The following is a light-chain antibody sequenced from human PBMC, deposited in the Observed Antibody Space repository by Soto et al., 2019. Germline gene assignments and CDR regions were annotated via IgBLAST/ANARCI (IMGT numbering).Light chain of an antibody. V-gene: IGKV3-15*01. CDR1: QSLSCN. CDR3: QQYNNWPPWT. Sequence: EIVMTQYPDTLSVSQGERATLSCRASQSLSCNLAWYQQKPGQAPRLLIYGTYTRATGIPARFSGSGSGTEFTLTISSLQSEDFGVYYCQQYNNWPPWTFGQGTKVDIK. CDR2: GTY. J-gene: IGKJ1*01.